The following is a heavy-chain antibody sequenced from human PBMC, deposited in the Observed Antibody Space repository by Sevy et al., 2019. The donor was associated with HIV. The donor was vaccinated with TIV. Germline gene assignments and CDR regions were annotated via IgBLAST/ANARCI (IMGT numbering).Heavy chain of an antibody. J-gene: IGHJ3*02. CDR2: IYSGGST. Sequence: GGSLRLSCAASGFTVSSNYMSWVRQAPGKGLEWVSVIYSGGSTYYADSVKGRFTISRDNSKNTLYLQMNSLRAEETAVYYCARDTIAAAGTGAFDIWGQGTMVTVSS. V-gene: IGHV3-53*01. CDR1: GFTVSSNY. CDR3: ARDTIAAAGTGAFDI. D-gene: IGHD6-13*01.